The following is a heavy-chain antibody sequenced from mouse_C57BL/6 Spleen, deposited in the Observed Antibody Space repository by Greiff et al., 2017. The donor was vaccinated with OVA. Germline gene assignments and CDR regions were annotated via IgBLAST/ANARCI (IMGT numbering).Heavy chain of an antibody. CDR1: GFSLTSYG. CDR3: AKDAMDY. J-gene: IGHJ4*01. V-gene: IGHV2-5*01. CDR2: IWRGGST. Sequence: VQLQQSGPGLVQPSQSLSITCTVSGFSLTSYGVHWVRQSPGKGLEWLGVIWRGGSTDYNAASMSRLSITKDNSKSQVFFKMNSLQADDTAIYYFAKDAMDYWGQGTSVTVSS.